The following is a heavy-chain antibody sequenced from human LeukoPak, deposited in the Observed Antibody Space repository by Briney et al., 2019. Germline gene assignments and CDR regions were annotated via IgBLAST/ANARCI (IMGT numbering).Heavy chain of an antibody. D-gene: IGHD7-27*01. CDR3: ARNDWGSPTSNFDY. V-gene: IGHV1-8*01. J-gene: IGHJ4*02. CDR1: GYTFTSYD. Sequence: WASVKVSCKASGYTFTSYDINWVRQATGQGLEWMGWMSPNSGNTGYAQKFQGRVTMTRNTSISTAYMELSSLRSEDTAVYYCARNDWGSPTSNFDYWGQGTLVTVSS. CDR2: MSPNSGNT.